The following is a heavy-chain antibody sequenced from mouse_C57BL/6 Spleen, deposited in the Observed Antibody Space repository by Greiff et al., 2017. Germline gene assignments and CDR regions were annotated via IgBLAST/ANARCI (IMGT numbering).Heavy chain of an antibody. Sequence: QVQLQQSGPELVKPGASVKISCKASGYAFSSSWMNWVKQRPGKGLEWIGRIYPGDGDTNYNGKFKGKATFTADTSSNTAYMQLSSLTTEDSAIYYCAGSNNLGYAMDYWGQGTSVTVSS. J-gene: IGHJ4*01. D-gene: IGHD2-5*01. CDR2: IYPGDGDT. CDR1: GYAFSSSW. V-gene: IGHV1-82*01. CDR3: AGSNNLGYAMDY.